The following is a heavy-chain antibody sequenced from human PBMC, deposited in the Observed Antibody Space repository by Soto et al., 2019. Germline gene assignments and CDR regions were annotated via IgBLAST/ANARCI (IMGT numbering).Heavy chain of an antibody. CDR3: ALRNINKWFNP. J-gene: IGHJ5*02. CDR1: GYTLMKLS. CDR2: FDREDVKT. Sequence: ASVKVSCKVSGYTLMKLSIHWVRQAPGKGLEWMGGFDREDVKTVYAQKFQGRVTMTEDTSSDAAYMDLSSLRSEDTAMYYCALRNINKWFNPWGQGTMVTVYS. V-gene: IGHV1-24*01. D-gene: IGHD2-15*01.